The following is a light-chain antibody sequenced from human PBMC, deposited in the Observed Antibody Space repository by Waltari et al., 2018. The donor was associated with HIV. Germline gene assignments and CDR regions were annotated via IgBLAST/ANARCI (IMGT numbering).Light chain of an antibody. CDR1: QNVGTW. Sequence: DIHMSQSPPTLTASVGDRVNITCRASQNVGTWLAWYQQKPGEAPKLLIHKATDVEDGVPSRFSGSASGTEFTLTIDSLHPDDFANFYCHQYSNYLGSFGQGTKLELK. CDR2: KAT. J-gene: IGKJ1*01. V-gene: IGKV1-5*03. CDR3: HQYSNYLGS.